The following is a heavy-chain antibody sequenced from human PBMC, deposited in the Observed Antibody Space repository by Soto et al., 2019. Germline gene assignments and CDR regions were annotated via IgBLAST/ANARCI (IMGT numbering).Heavy chain of an antibody. CDR1: GFTFSSYA. J-gene: IGHJ5*02. CDR2: ISGSDDST. V-gene: IGHV3-23*01. Sequence: GGSLRLSCAASGFTFSSYAMSWVRQAPGKGLEWVSVISGSDDSTYYADSVKGRFTISRDNSKNTLYLQMNSLRAEDTAVYYCAKDRGGGTVGWSDPWGKGTLVTVSS. D-gene: IGHD3-10*01. CDR3: AKDRGGGTVGWSDP.